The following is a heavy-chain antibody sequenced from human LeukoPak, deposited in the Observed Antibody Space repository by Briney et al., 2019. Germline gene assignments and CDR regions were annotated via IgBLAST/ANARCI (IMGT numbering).Heavy chain of an antibody. J-gene: IGHJ4*02. Sequence: ASVKVSCKASGYTFTGYYIHWVRQAPGQGLEWMGIINPSGGSTSYAQKFQGRVTMTRDTSTSTVYMELSRLRSDDTAVYYCARDYKDFDYWGQGTLVTVSS. V-gene: IGHV1-46*01. D-gene: IGHD3-10*01. CDR1: GYTFTGYY. CDR2: INPSGGST. CDR3: ARDYKDFDY.